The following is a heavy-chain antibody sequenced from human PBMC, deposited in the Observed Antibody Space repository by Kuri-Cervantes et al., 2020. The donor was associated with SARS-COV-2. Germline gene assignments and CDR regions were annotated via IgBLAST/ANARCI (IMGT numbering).Heavy chain of an antibody. CDR1: GFTLSSYW. D-gene: IGHD1-26*01. Sequence: GESLKISCAASGFTLSSYWMDWVRQAPGKGLVWVSRINTDGSSTYYADSVKGRFAISRDNANNSLYLQMNSLRAEDTALYFCATDGPWDRPARAPFRWGQGTPVTVSS. CDR3: ATDGPWDRPARAPFR. J-gene: IGHJ4*02. CDR2: INTDGSST. V-gene: IGHV3-74*01.